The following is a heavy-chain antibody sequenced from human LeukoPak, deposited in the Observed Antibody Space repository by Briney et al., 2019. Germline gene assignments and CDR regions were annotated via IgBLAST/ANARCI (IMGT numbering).Heavy chain of an antibody. CDR2: ISAYNGNT. CDR1: DYTFTSYG. J-gene: IGHJ4*02. Sequence: GASVKVSCKASDYTFTSYGISWVRQAPGQGLEWMGWISAYNGNTNYAQKLQGRVTMTTDTSTSTAYMELRSLRSDDTAVYYCARAHRDSCIQLWLLFFDYCGQGTLVTVSS. V-gene: IGHV1-18*01. D-gene: IGHD5-18*01. CDR3: ARAHRDSCIQLWLLFFDY.